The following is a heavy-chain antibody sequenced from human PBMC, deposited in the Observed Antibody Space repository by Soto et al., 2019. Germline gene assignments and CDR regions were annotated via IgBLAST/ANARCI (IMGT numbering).Heavy chain of an antibody. CDR3: ARSTGLHTSLDY. CDR1: GFSFSTYG. D-gene: IGHD1-1*01. Sequence: QVQLVESGGDVVQPGRSLRLSCVASGFSFSTYGMHWVRQAPGKGLEWVAVMWSDGSHIFYADSVKGRFTISRDNSISTLYLHMNSLRAEDTAVYYCARSTGLHTSLDYWGQGTLLTVSS. V-gene: IGHV3-33*01. CDR2: MWSDGSHI. J-gene: IGHJ4*02.